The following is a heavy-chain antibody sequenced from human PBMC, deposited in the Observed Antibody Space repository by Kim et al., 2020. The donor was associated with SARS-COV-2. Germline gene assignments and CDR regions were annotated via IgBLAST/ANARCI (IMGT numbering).Heavy chain of an antibody. D-gene: IGHD6-13*01. Sequence: SETLSLTCTVSGGSISSSSYYWGWIRQPPGKGLEWIGSIYYSGSTYYNPSLKSRVTISVDTSKNQFSLKLSSVTAADTAVYYCARHSSSWYEGSFDYWGHGTLVPVSS. CDR3: ARHSSSWYEGSFDY. J-gene: IGHJ4*01. V-gene: IGHV4-39*01. CDR2: IYYSGST. CDR1: GGSISSSSYY.